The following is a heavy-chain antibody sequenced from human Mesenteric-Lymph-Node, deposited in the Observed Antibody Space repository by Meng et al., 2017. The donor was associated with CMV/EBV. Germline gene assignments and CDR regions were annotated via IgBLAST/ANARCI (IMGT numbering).Heavy chain of an antibody. CDR3: ARGGPSSGRYVDYYYGVDV. V-gene: IGHV3-7*01. D-gene: IGHD6-19*01. J-gene: IGHJ6*02. CDR2: IKEDGSQK. Sequence: GESLKISCAVSGFTFSNYWMTWVRQAPGKGLEWVANIKEDGSQKYYVESVRGRFTISRDNARNSLYLQMSSLRADDTAVYYCARGGPSSGRYVDYYYGVDVWGQGTTVTVSS. CDR1: GFTFSNYW.